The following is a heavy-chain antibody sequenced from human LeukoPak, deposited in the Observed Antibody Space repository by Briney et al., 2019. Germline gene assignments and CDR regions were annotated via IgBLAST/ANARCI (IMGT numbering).Heavy chain of an antibody. Sequence: SETLSLTCTVSGGSISSGGYYWSWIRQHPGKGLEWIGYIYYSGSTYYNPSLKSRVTISVDTSKNQFSLKLSSVTAADTVVYYCARLGLLTTYYFDYWGQGTLVTVSS. CDR3: ARLGLLTTYYFDY. V-gene: IGHV4-31*03. D-gene: IGHD4-17*01. CDR1: GGSISSGGYY. J-gene: IGHJ4*02. CDR2: IYYSGST.